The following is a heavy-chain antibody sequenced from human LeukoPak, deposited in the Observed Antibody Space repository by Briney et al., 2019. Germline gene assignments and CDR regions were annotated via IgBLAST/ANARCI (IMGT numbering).Heavy chain of an antibody. D-gene: IGHD6-13*01. CDR3: ARDPDLTAAGTYGYFQH. CDR2: INPNGGTT. V-gene: IGHV1-46*01. CDR1: GYTFTTYY. J-gene: IGHJ1*01. Sequence: ASVKVSCKASGYTFTTYYMHWVRQAPGQSLEWMGIINPNGGTTSNAQKFQGRVTMTRDTSTSTVYMELSSLRSEDTAVYYCARDPDLTAAGTYGYFQHWGQGTLVTVSS.